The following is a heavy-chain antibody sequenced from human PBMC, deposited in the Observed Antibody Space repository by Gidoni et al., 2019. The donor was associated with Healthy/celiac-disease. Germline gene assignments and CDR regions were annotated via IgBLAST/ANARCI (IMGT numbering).Heavy chain of an antibody. D-gene: IGHD3-10*01. V-gene: IGHV4-34*01. CDR2: INHSGST. Sequence: QVQLQQWGAGLLKPSETLSLTCAVYGGSFSGYYWSWIRQPPGKGLEWIGEINHSGSTNYNPSLKSRVTISVDTSKNQFSLKLSSVTAADTAVYYCARDKRGGFGSGSYYKLYYYYGMDVWGQGTTVTVSS. J-gene: IGHJ6*02. CDR3: ARDKRGGFGSGSYYKLYYYYGMDV. CDR1: GGSFSGYY.